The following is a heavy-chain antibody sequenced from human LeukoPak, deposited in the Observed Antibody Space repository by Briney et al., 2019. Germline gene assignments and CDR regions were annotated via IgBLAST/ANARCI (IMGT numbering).Heavy chain of an antibody. D-gene: IGHD5-12*01. CDR2: ISSISSDL. CDR3: ARPRLEGWFEP. J-gene: IGHJ5*02. Sequence: GGSLRLSCAASGFTFSRYSMNWVRQAPGKGLEWVSYISSISSDLSYADSVKGRFTISRDNANNSLYLQMNSLRAEDTAVYYCARPRLEGWFEPWGQGTLVTVSS. V-gene: IGHV3-48*01. CDR1: GFTFSRYS.